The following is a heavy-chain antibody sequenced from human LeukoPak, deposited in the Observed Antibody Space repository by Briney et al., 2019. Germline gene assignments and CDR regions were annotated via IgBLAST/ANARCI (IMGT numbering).Heavy chain of an antibody. D-gene: IGHD4-17*01. J-gene: IGHJ4*02. Sequence: GGSLRLSCAASGFSFISYGMHWVRQAPGKGLEWVGVISDDGRNKKYANSVKGRFTISRDNSKDTLYLQMNSLRDEDTAVYYCAKRPSDYGDYVTYFDYWGQGTLVTVSS. CDR3: AKRPSDYGDYVTYFDY. CDR2: ISDDGRNK. CDR1: GFSFISYG. V-gene: IGHV3-30*18.